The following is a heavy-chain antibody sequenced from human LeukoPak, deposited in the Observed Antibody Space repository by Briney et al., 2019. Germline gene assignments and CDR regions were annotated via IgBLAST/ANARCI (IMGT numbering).Heavy chain of an antibody. Sequence: GGSLRLSCAASGFTFSSYGMHWVRQAPGKGLEWVAFIRYDGSNKYYADSVKGRFTISRDNSKNTLYLQMNSLRAEDTGVYYCAKASPYCGGDCYPDYWGQGTLVTVSS. CDR1: GFTFSSYG. CDR3: AKASPYCGGDCYPDY. D-gene: IGHD2-21*02. J-gene: IGHJ4*02. CDR2: IRYDGSNK. V-gene: IGHV3-30*02.